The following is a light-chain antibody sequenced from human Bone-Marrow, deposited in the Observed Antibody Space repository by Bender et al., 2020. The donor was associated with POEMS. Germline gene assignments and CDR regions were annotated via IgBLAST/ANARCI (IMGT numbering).Light chain of an antibody. CDR1: NSGGVSYNL. V-gene: IGLV2-23*02. J-gene: IGLJ3*02. CDR2: EVT. CDR3: CSYAGLDSWV. Sequence: QSALTQPASVSGSPGQSITISCTVTNSGGVSYNLVSWFQQSPNAAPKLILYEVTKRPSGVSNRFSGSKSANTASLTISGLQAEDESHFYCCSYAGLDSWVFGGGTKVTVL.